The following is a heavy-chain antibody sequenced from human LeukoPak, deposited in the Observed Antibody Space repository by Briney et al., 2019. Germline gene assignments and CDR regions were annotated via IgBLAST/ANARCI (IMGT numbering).Heavy chain of an antibody. CDR1: GFTFSDYY. CDR3: ARDQRYFDWLLSRLDY. Sequence: PGGSLRLSCAASGFTFSDYYMSWIRQAPGKGLEWVSYISSSGSTIYYADSVKGRFTISRDNAKNSLYLQMNRLRAEDTAVYYCARDQRYFDWLLSRLDYWGQGTLVTVSS. J-gene: IGHJ4*02. CDR2: ISSSGSTI. V-gene: IGHV3-11*04. D-gene: IGHD3-9*01.